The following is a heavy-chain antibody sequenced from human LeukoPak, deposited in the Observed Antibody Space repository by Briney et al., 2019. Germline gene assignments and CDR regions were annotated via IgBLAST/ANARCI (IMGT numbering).Heavy chain of an antibody. CDR1: GYTFTYYG. CDR2: ISVYNGDT. V-gene: IGHV1-18*01. J-gene: IGHJ6*03. D-gene: IGHD5-18*01. Sequence: ASVKVSCKASGYTFTYYGINWVRQAPGQGLEWMGWISVYNGDTNYPQSLQGRVTMTTDTSTNTAYMELGSLRSDDTAVYYCARVDTAMLTISVNYYYYMDVWGKGTTVTVSS. CDR3: ARVDTAMLTISVNYYYYMDV.